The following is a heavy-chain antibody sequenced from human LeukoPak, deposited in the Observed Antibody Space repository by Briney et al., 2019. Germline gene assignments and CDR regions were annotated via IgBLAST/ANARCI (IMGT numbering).Heavy chain of an antibody. CDR2: IIPIFGTA. CDR1: GGTFSSYA. J-gene: IGHJ4*02. D-gene: IGHD1-26*01. CDR3: ARSVYSGSYYGY. Sequence: SVKVSCKASGGTFSSYAISWVRQAPGQGLEWMGGIIPIFGTANYAQKFQGRVTITADKSTSTAYMELSSLRSEDTAVYYCARSVYSGSYYGYWGQGTLVTVSS. V-gene: IGHV1-69*06.